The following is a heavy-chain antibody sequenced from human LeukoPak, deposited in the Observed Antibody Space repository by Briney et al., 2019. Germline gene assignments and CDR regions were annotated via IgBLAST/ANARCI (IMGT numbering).Heavy chain of an antibody. CDR1: GGTFSSYA. J-gene: IGHJ4*02. CDR3: ARDLGHCSSTSCYSLFNY. CDR2: IIPIFGTA. Sequence: SVKVSCKASGGTFSSYAISWVRQAPGQGLEWMGGIIPIFGTANYAQKFQGRVTITTDESTSTAYMELSSLRSEDTAVYYCARDLGHCSSTSCYSLFNYWGQGTLVTVSS. V-gene: IGHV1-69*05. D-gene: IGHD2-2*02.